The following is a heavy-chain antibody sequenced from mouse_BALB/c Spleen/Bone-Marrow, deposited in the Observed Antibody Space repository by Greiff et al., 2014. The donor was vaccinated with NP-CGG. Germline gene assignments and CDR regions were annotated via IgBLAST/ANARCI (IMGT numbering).Heavy chain of an antibody. V-gene: IGHV2-9*02. CDR2: IWPDGST. CDR1: GFSLTTYG. J-gene: IGHJ4*01. D-gene: IGHD1-2*01. CDR3: ARITTATGAMDY. Sequence: QVQLQQSGPGLVAPSQSLSITCTVSGFSLTTYGVHWVRQPPGKVLEWLGVIWPDGSTNYNSALMSRLSIRKDNSKSQVFLKMNSLQTDDTAMYYCARITTATGAMDYWGQGTSVTVSS.